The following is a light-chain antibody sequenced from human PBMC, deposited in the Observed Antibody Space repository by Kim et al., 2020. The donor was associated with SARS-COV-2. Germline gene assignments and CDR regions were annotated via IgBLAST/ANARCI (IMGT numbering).Light chain of an antibody. Sequence: QRATVSCTGGSSNIGAVYDLHWYQQLPGTAPKLLIYGNSNRPSGVPDRFSGSKSGTSASLAITGLQAEDEADYYCQSYDSSLSGVVFGGGTQLTVL. J-gene: IGLJ2*01. CDR3: QSYDSSLSGVV. V-gene: IGLV1-40*01. CDR1: SSNIGAVYD. CDR2: GNS.